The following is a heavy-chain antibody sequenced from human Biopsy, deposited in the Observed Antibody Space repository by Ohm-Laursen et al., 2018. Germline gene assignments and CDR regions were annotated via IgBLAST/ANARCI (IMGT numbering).Heavy chain of an antibody. D-gene: IGHD3-9*01. Sequence: SLRLSCAASGFTFSRYGMSWVRQAPGKGLEWVSTITSSGGSTYFADSVKGRFTIPRDNSKNRLYLQMNSLRGEDTAVYYCAKQGATILSSFDSWGQGTLVTVSS. J-gene: IGHJ5*01. CDR2: ITSSGGST. V-gene: IGHV3-23*01. CDR1: GFTFSRYG. CDR3: AKQGATILSSFDS.